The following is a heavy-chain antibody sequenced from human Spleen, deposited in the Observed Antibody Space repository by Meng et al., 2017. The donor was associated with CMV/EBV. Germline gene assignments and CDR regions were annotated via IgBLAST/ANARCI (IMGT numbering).Heavy chain of an antibody. V-gene: IGHV3-64*04. CDR2: ISSNGNRT. CDR1: GFRFSRNA. Sequence: GFRFSRNAMGWVREATGKGMGYVSGISSNGNRTEYAESVKGRFTISRDNSKNTLYLQMNSLRAEDTAVYYCARALIVVGAVDDAFDLWGQGTMVTVSS. J-gene: IGHJ3*01. D-gene: IGHD1-26*01. CDR3: ARALIVVGAVDDAFDL.